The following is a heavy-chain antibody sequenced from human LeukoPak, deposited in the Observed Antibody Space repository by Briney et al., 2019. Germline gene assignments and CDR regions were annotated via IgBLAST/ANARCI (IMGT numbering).Heavy chain of an antibody. CDR1: GGSISSGGYS. CDR3: ARGKTYDFWSGYYAAWFDP. V-gene: IGHV4-31*03. CDR2: IYYSGST. Sequence: SETLSLTCTVSGGSISSGGYSWSWIRQHPGKGLEWIGYIYYSGSTYYNPSLKSRVTISVDTSKNQFSLKLSSVTAADTAVYYCARGKTYDFWSGYYAAWFDPWGQGTLVTVSS. J-gene: IGHJ5*02. D-gene: IGHD3-3*01.